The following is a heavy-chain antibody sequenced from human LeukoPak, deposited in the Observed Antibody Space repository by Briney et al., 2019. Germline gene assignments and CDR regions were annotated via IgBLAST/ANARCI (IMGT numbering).Heavy chain of an antibody. D-gene: IGHD4-17*01. CDR2: INSDGSST. CDR3: ARLNGLFDY. V-gene: IGHV3-74*01. J-gene: IGHJ4*02. Sequence: VRQAPGKGLVWVSRINSDGSSTSYADSVKGRFTISRDNAKNTLYLQMNSLRAEDTAVYYCARLNGLFDYWGQGTLVTVSS.